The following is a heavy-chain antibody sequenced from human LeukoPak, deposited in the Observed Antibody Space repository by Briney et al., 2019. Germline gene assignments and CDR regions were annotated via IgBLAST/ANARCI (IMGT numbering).Heavy chain of an antibody. CDR2: IYYSGST. CDR3: ARSPSGLPLDY. CDR1: GGSISSYY. J-gene: IGHJ4*02. V-gene: IGHV4-59*01. Sequence: SETLSLTCTVSGGSISSYYWSWIRQPPGKGLEWIGYIYYSGSTNYNPSLKSRVTISVDTSENQFSLKLSSVTAADTAVYYCARSPSGLPLDYWGQGTLVTVSS.